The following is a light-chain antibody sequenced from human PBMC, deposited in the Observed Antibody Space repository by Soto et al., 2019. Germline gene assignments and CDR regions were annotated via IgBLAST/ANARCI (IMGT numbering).Light chain of an antibody. Sequence: QSALTQPASVSGSPGQSITISCTGTSSDVGGNKYVSWYQQYPGKAPKLMICDVSNRPSGVFNRFSGSKSGNTASLTISGLQAGDEADYYCSAFTGTSYVFGTGTKVTVL. CDR2: DVS. CDR1: SSDVGGNKY. V-gene: IGLV2-14*03. J-gene: IGLJ1*01. CDR3: SAFTGTSYV.